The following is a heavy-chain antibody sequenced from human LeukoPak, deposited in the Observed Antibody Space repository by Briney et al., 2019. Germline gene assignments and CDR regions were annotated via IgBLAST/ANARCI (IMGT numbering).Heavy chain of an antibody. CDR1: GYSFTSYW. Sequence: GESLKISCKGSGYSFTSYWIGWVRQMPGRGPEWMGINYPGDSETRYSPSFQGHVTISVDKSIDTAYLHWSSLKASDTAMYYCATTSRYFDHWGQGTLVTVSS. V-gene: IGHV5-51*01. CDR3: ATTSRYFDH. CDR2: NYPGDSET. J-gene: IGHJ4*02. D-gene: IGHD6-6*01.